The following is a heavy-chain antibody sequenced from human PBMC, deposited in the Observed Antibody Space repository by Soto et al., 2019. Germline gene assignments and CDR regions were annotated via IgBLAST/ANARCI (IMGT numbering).Heavy chain of an antibody. J-gene: IGHJ3*02. CDR2: ISAYNGNI. V-gene: IGHV1-18*01. Sequence: ASVKVSCKASGYTFTSYGSSWVRQAPGQGLEWMGWISAYNGNINYAQKLQGRVTMTTDTSTSTAYMELRSLRSDDTAVYYCARQDIVAGDAFDIWGQGTMVTVS. CDR3: ARQDIVAGDAFDI. D-gene: IGHD2-15*01. CDR1: GYTFTSYG.